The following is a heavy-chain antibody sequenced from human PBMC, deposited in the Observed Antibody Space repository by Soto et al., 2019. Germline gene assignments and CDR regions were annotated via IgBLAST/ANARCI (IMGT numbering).Heavy chain of an antibody. CDR2: ISWNSGSI. CDR3: AKDMRMIIAVAGISVMGMDV. D-gene: IGHD6-19*01. Sequence: PGGSLRLSCAASGFTFDDYAMHWVRQAPGKGLEWVSGISWNSGSIGYADSVKGRFTISRDNAKNSLYLQMNSLRAEDTALYYCAKDMRMIIAVAGISVMGMDVWGQGTTVTVSS. J-gene: IGHJ6*02. V-gene: IGHV3-9*01. CDR1: GFTFDDYA.